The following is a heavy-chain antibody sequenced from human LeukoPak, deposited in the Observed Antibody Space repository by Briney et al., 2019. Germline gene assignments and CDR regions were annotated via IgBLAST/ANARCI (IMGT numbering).Heavy chain of an antibody. V-gene: IGHV3-30-3*01. CDR2: ISYDGSNK. J-gene: IGHJ4*02. D-gene: IGHD3-10*01. CDR1: GFTFSSYA. CDR3: ARLPGVRGLTSDY. Sequence: QPGGSLRLSCAASGFTFSSYAMHWVRQAPGKGLEWVAVISYDGSNKYYADSVKGRFTISRDNSKNTLYLQMNSLRAEDTAVYYCARLPGVRGLTSDYWGQGTLVTVSS.